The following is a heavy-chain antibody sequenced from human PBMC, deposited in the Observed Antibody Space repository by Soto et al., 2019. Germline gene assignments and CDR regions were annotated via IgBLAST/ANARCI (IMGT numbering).Heavy chain of an antibody. CDR2: ISGSGGHS. Sequence: PGGSLRLSCAASGFTFNDYAMAWVRQAPGQGLEWVSSISGSGGHSSYVDSVRGRFTISRDNVNNILSLDMSDLRAEDTALYYCAKGCRRLAVTGSAFDSWGQGALVTVSS. J-gene: IGHJ4*02. CDR1: GFTFNDYA. D-gene: IGHD6-19*01. CDR3: AKGCRRLAVTGSAFDS. V-gene: IGHV3-23*01.